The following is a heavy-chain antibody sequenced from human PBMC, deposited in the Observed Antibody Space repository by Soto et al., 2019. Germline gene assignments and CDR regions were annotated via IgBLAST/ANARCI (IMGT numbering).Heavy chain of an antibody. V-gene: IGHV1-69*06. CDR3: ASTKYNSSAYYYWYLGL. J-gene: IGHJ2*01. D-gene: IGHD3-22*01. CDR2: IIPIFGTA. CDR1: EDTFRNYA. Sequence: QVELVQSGAEVKKPGSSVKVSCQASEDTFRNYAISWVRQAPGQGLEWMGGIIPIFGTANYAQKFQGRVTITADTSANTVDWELSRLRSEDTAVYYCASTKYNSSAYYYWYLGLWGRGTLVTVSS.